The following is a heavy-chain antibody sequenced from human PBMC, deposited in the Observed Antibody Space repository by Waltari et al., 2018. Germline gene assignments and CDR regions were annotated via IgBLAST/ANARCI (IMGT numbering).Heavy chain of an antibody. CDR1: GFTVSANY. J-gene: IGHJ3*02. CDR2: SYSGGDT. Sequence: EVQLVESGGGLIQRGGSLRLSCEVSGFTVSANYIGWVRQAPGKGLEWVSVSYSGGDTYDADAVRGRFTISRDNSKNTLYLQMNSLRVEDTALYYCATWTGGSLGAFDNWGQGTMVTVSS. V-gene: IGHV3-53*01. CDR3: ATWTGGSLGAFDN. D-gene: IGHD7-27*01.